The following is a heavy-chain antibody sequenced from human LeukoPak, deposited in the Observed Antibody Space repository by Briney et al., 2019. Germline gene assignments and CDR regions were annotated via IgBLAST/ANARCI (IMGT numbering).Heavy chain of an antibody. CDR1: GFTFSNAW. CDR3: TAGYSSSSSFDY. D-gene: IGHD6-6*01. V-gene: IGHV3-15*01. J-gene: IGHJ4*02. CDR2: IKSKTDGGTT. Sequence: GGSLRLSCAASGFTFSNAWMSWVRQAPGKGLEWVGRIKSKTDGGTTDHAAPVKGRFTISRDDSKNTLYLQMNSLKTEDTAVYYCTAGYSSSSSFDYWGQGTLVTVSS.